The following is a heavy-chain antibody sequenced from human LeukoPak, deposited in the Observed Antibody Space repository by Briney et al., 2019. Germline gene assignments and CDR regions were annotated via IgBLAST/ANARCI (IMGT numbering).Heavy chain of an antibody. J-gene: IGHJ4*02. CDR2: INHSGST. Sequence: SETLSLTCAVYGGSFSGYYWSWIRQPPGKELEWIGEINHSGSTNYNPSLKSRVTISVDTSKNQISLKLSSVTAADTAVYYCARRYGSGSYLKFWGQGTLVTVSS. CDR3: ARRYGSGSYLKF. V-gene: IGHV4-34*01. D-gene: IGHD3-10*01. CDR1: GGSFSGYY.